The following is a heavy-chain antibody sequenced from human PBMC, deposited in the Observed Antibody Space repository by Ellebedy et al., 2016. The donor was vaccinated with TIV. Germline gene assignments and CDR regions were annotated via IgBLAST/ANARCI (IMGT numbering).Heavy chain of an antibody. J-gene: IGHJ4*02. CDR2: IYHSGTT. CDR3: ARETTVTTSYFDY. V-gene: IGHV4-4*02. Sequence: SETLSLTCGVSGGSISSNNWWSWVRQPPGKGLEWIGEIYHSGTTNYNPSLKSRVTLSVDKSKNQFSLKLRSVTAADTAVYYCARETTVTTSYFDYWGLGTLVTVSS. D-gene: IGHD4-17*01. CDR1: GGSISSNNW.